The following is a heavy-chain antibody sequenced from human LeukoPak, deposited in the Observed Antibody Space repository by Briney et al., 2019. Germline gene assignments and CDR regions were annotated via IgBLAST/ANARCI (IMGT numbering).Heavy chain of an antibody. D-gene: IGHD4-11*01. J-gene: IGHJ6*02. V-gene: IGHV3-30-3*01. CDR3: ARDLTVTPYYYYGMDV. CDR1: GFTFSSYA. CDR2: ISYDGSNK. Sequence: GSLRLSCAASGFTFSSYAMHWVRQAPGKGLEWVAVISYDGSNKYYADSVKGRFTISRDNSKNTLYLQMNSLRAEDTAVYYCARDLTVTPYYYYGMDVWGQGTTVTVSS.